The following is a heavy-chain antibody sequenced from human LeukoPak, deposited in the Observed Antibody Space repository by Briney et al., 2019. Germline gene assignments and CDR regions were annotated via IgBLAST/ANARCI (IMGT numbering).Heavy chain of an antibody. CDR2: IKHDGTEK. V-gene: IGHV3-7*01. D-gene: IGHD6-13*01. CDR3: TKDGAAKAPPGVMAV. Sequence: QAGGSLRLSCTASGFTFSKHYMSSVRHTPGKGLEWVANIKHDGTEKNYVGSVKGRFTISRDNADSSLYLQMNGLRAVDTAVYYCTKDGAAKAPPGVMAVWGQGTTVTVSS. J-gene: IGHJ6*02. CDR1: GFTFSKHY.